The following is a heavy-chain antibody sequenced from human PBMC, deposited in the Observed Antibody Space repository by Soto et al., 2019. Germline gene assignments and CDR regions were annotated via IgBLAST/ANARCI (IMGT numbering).Heavy chain of an antibody. CDR3: GAGTGAFDI. J-gene: IGHJ3*02. V-gene: IGHV3-7*01. CDR2: IKQDGSEK. CDR1: GFTFGSYW. D-gene: IGHD6-13*01. Sequence: GGSLRLSCAASGFTFGSYWMSWVRQAPGKGLEWVANIKQDGSEKYYVDSVKGRFTISRDNAKNSLYLQMNSLRAEDTAVYYCGAGTGAFDIWGQGTMVTVSS.